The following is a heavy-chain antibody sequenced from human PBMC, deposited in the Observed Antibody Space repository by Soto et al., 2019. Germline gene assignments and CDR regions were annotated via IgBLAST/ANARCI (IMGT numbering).Heavy chain of an antibody. CDR3: ARDQGFTIFGVVSYYYYGMDV. Sequence: QVQLVESGGGVVQPGRSLRLSCAASGFTFSSYGMHWVRQAPGKGLEWVAVIWYDGSNKYYADSVKGRFTISRDNSKNTMYLKMNSLRAEDTAVYYCARDQGFTIFGVVSYYYYGMDVWGQGTTVTVSS. CDR1: GFTFSSYG. V-gene: IGHV3-33*01. CDR2: IWYDGSNK. D-gene: IGHD3-3*01. J-gene: IGHJ6*02.